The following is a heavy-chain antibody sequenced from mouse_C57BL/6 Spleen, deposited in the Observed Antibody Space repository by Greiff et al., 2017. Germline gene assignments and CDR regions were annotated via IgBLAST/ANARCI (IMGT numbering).Heavy chain of an antibody. CDR3: ARPGYGRTWFAY. CDR2: ISSGSSTI. V-gene: IGHV5-17*01. CDR1: GFTFSDYG. D-gene: IGHD1-1*01. J-gene: IGHJ3*01. Sequence: EVQLQESGGGLVKPGGSLKLSCAASGFTFSDYGMHWVRQAPEKGLEWVAYISSGSSTIYYADTVKGRFTISRDNAKNTLFLQMTSLRSEDTAMYYCARPGYGRTWFAYWGQGTLVTVSA.